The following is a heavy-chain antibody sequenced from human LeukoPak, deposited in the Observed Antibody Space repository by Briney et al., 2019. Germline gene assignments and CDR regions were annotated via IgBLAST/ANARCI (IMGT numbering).Heavy chain of an antibody. CDR3: ARDSYSSSIRWFDS. Sequence: PSETLSLTCTVSGGSFSSGGYYWSWIRQLPGKGLEWIGYIDYSGTAYYNPSLKSRVTISIDTSKNQFSVKLSSVTAADTAVYYCARDSYSSSIRWFDSWGQGTLVIVSS. V-gene: IGHV4-31*03. CDR1: GGSFSSGGYY. CDR2: IDYSGTA. J-gene: IGHJ5*01. D-gene: IGHD6-6*01.